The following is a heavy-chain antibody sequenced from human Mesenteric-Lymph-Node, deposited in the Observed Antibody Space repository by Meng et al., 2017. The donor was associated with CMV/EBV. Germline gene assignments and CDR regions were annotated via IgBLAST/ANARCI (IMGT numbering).Heavy chain of an antibody. CDR3: ARRDYFDY. J-gene: IGHJ4*02. V-gene: IGHV4-59*08. CDR2: LYYSETA. CDR1: GDSITSYY. Sequence: GSLRLSCTVSGDSITSYYGSWIRQPPGKGLEWIGYLYYSETAYYSPSLRSRVTISVDTTKNQFSLRLSSVTAADTAVYYCARRDYFDYWGQGTLVTVSS.